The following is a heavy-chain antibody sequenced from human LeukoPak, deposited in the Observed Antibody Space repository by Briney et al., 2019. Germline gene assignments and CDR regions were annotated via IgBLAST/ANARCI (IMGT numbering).Heavy chain of an antibody. CDR3: ARVPTAILVLDY. D-gene: IGHD2-2*01. Sequence: SETLSLTCAVYGGSFSGYYWSWIRQPPGKGLEWIGEINHSGSTNYNPSLKSRVTISVDTSKNQFSLKLSSVTAADTAVYYCARVPTAILVLDYWGQGTLVTVSS. CDR2: INHSGST. V-gene: IGHV4-34*01. CDR1: GGSFSGYY. J-gene: IGHJ4*02.